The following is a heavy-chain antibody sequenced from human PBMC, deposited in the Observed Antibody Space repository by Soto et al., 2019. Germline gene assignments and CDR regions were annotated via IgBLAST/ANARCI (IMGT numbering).Heavy chain of an antibody. CDR3: ARHGSVDIVATIGSYYYYGMDV. Sequence: SVKVSCKASGGTFSSYAISWVRQAPGQGLEWMGGIIPIFGTANYAQKFQGRVTITADESTSTAYMELSSLRSEDTAVYYCARHGSVDIVATIGSYYYYGMDVWGQGTTVTVSS. CDR1: GGTFSSYA. J-gene: IGHJ6*02. D-gene: IGHD5-12*01. V-gene: IGHV1-69*13. CDR2: IIPIFGTA.